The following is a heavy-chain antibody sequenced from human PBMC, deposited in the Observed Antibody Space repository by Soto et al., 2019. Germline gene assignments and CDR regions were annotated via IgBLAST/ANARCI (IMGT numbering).Heavy chain of an antibody. CDR1: GFTFSSYE. D-gene: IGHD3-3*01. CDR2: ISSSGSTI. V-gene: IGHV3-48*03. J-gene: IGHJ6*02. CDR3: ARDTSYDLWSGASTSYYYGMDV. Sequence: GGSLRLSCAASGFTFSSYEMNWVRQAPGKGLEWVSYISSSGSTIYYADSVKGRFTISRDNAKNSLYLQMNSLRAEDTAVYYCARDTSYDLWSGASTSYYYGMDVWGQGTTVTVSS.